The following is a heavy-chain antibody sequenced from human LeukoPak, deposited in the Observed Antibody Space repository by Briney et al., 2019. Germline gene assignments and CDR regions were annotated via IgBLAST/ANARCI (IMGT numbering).Heavy chain of an antibody. CDR1: GYTFTDCY. CDR3: ARANFLYCSSTTCLFDY. Sequence: GASVKVSCKASGYTFTDCYMHWVRQASGQGFEWMGWINPNDGDTNYAQKFQGRVTMTRDTSISTAHMEVSRLRSDDTAVYYCARANFLYCSSTTCLFDYWGQGTLVTVSS. V-gene: IGHV1-2*02. J-gene: IGHJ4*02. CDR2: INPNDGDT. D-gene: IGHD2-2*01.